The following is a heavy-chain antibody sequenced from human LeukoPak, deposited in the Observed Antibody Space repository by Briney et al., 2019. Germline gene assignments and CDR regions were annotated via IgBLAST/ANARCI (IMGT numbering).Heavy chain of an antibody. CDR2: ISDSGGST. CDR1: GFTFSSYA. J-gene: IGHJ4*02. CDR3: AKVRVATREFDY. Sequence: AGGSLRLSCAASGFTFSSYAMSWVRQAPGKGLEWVSAISDSGGSTYYADSVKGRFTISRDNSKNTLYLQMNSLRAEDTAVYYCAKVRVATREFDYWGQGTLVTVSS. V-gene: IGHV3-23*01. D-gene: IGHD5-12*01.